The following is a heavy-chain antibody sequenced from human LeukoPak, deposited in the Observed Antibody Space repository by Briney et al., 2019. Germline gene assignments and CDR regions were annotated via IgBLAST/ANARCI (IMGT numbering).Heavy chain of an antibody. CDR3: ARDDGDYAHPVDY. CDR1: GFSVTSNY. CDR2: ISVSRSTI. Sequence: GGSLRLSCAASGFSVTSNYMNWVRQAPGKGLEWVSYISVSRSTIYYADSVKGRFTISRDNAKNSLYLQMNSLRAEDTAVYYCARDDGDYAHPVDYWGQGTLVTVSS. V-gene: IGHV3-48*04. J-gene: IGHJ4*02. D-gene: IGHD4-17*01.